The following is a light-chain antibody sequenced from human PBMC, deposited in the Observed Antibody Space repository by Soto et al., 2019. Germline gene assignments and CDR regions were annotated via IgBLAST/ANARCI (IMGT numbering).Light chain of an antibody. V-gene: IGLV2-8*01. J-gene: IGLJ1*01. Sequence: QSALTQPPSASGSPGQSVTISCTGTNSDFGGYNYVSWYQQYAGKAPKLMISEVSKRPSGVPDRFSGSKSGNTASLTVSGLQAEDEADYYCSSYAGSNKSVFGTGTKLTVL. CDR2: EVS. CDR3: SSYAGSNKSV. CDR1: NSDFGGYNY.